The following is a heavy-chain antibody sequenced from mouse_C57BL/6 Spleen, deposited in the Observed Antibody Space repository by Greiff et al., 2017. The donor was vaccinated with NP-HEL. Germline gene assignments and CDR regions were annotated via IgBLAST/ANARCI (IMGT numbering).Heavy chain of an antibody. V-gene: IGHV3-1*01. J-gene: IGHJ2*01. Sequence: EVKLQESGPGMVKPSQSLSLTCTVTGYSITSGYDWHWLRHFPGNKLEWMGYISYSGSTTYNPSLKSRISITHDTSKNHFFLKLNSVTTEDTATYYCARWAYYFDYWGQGTTLTVSS. CDR1: GYSITSGYD. CDR2: ISYSGST. CDR3: ARWAYYFDY.